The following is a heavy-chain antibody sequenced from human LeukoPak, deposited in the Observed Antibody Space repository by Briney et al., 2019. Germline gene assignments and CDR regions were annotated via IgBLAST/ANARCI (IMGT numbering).Heavy chain of an antibody. J-gene: IGHJ5*02. V-gene: IGHV3-7*01. Sequence: PGGSLRLSCAASGFTFSSYWMSWVRQAPGKGLEWVANIKQDGSEKYYVDSVKGRFTISRDNAKNSLYLQMNSPRAEDTAVYYCARSRTYYDFWSGYYFWFDPWGQGTLVTVSS. CDR1: GFTFSSYW. CDR2: IKQDGSEK. CDR3: ARSRTYYDFWSGYYFWFDP. D-gene: IGHD3-3*01.